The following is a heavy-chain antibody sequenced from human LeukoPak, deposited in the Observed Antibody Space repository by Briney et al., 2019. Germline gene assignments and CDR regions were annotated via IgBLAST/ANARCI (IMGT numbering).Heavy chain of an antibody. D-gene: IGHD5-12*01. CDR2: ISAYNGNT. V-gene: IGHV1-18*01. CDR1: GYTFTSYD. CDR3: ARVGGYSGYDYGYYYYMDV. Sequence: ASVKVSCKASGYTFTSYDINWVRQAPGQGLEWMGWISAYNGNTNYAQKLQGRVTMTTDTSTSTAYMELRSLRSDDTAVYYCARVGGYSGYDYGYYYYMDVWGKGTTVTVSS. J-gene: IGHJ6*03.